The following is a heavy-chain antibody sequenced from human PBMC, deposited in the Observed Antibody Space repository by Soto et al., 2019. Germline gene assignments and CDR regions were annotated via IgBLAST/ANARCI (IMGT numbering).Heavy chain of an antibody. J-gene: IGHJ6*02. D-gene: IGHD3-10*01. CDR1: HYSITNGYP. CDR2: IYHGGST. V-gene: IGHV4-38-2*02. CDR3: ARDQTVFYGSGMGEVLYGMDV. Sequence: SETLSLTCDVSHYSITNGYPWGWIRQPPGKGLQWIGSIYHGGSTYYNPSLKTRVTISVDTSKNQFSLKLTSVTAADTAVYYCARDQTVFYGSGMGEVLYGMDVWGQGTTVT.